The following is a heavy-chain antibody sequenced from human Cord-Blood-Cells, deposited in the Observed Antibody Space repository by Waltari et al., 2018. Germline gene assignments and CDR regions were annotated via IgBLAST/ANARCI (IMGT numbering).Heavy chain of an antibody. Sequence: QLQLQESGPGLVKPSETLSLTCTVSGGSISSSSYYWGWIRQPPGKGLEWIGSIYYSGSTYYNPSLKSRVTISVDTSKNQFSLKLSSVTAADTVVYYCARAYSSSYYFDYWGQGTLVTVSS. J-gene: IGHJ4*02. CDR3: ARAYSSSYYFDY. CDR1: GGSISSSSYY. V-gene: IGHV4-39*01. D-gene: IGHD6-6*01. CDR2: IYYSGST.